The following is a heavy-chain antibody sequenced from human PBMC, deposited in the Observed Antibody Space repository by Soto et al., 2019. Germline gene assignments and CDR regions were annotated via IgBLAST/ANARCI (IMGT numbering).Heavy chain of an antibody. V-gene: IGHV1-18*04. CDR3: ARDQEYSTSGLYWFDL. D-gene: IGHD6-6*01. Sequence: WASVKVSCKASGYTFTSFGITWLRQAPGQDLEWMGWISAYNGDTNYATRLQGRVTMTTDTSTTTVYMELKNLKSDDTAVYYCARDQEYSTSGLYWFDLWGQGTLVTVSS. J-gene: IGHJ5*02. CDR2: ISAYNGDT. CDR1: GYTFTSFG.